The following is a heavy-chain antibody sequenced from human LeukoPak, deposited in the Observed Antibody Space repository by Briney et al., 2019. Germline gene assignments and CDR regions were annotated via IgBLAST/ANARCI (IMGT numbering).Heavy chain of an antibody. CDR1: GFTFSSHW. CDR2: VNGPGDWT. J-gene: IGHJ3*01. V-gene: IGHV3-74*01. Sequence: AGGSLRLSCAASGFTFSSHWMHWVRQAPGEGLVWVSRVNGPGDWTHYADSVRGRFIISRDNAENTISLQMNNLRAEDTAVYFCAREVFEGQRQSDAFDVWAKGQWSPSPQ. D-gene: IGHD6-25*01. CDR3: AREVFEGQRQSDAFDV.